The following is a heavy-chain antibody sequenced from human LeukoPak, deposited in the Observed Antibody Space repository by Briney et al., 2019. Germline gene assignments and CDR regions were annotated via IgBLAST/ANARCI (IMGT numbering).Heavy chain of an antibody. V-gene: IGHV3-48*01. CDR1: GFSLGSYS. Sequence: GGSLRLSCAASGFSLGSYSMNWVRQAPGKGLEWISYISSSSGTVYYADSVKGRFTISRDNAKNSLFLQLNTLRVDDTAVYYCARGYSFIDFWGQGTLLTVSS. D-gene: IGHD5-18*01. J-gene: IGHJ4*02. CDR3: ARGYSFIDF. CDR2: ISSSSGTV.